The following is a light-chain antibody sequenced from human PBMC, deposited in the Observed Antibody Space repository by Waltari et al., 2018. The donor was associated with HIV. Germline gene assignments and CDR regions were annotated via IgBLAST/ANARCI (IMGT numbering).Light chain of an antibody. V-gene: IGKV3-20*01. CDR3: QQYGSSPPIT. Sequence: EIVLTQSPGTLSLSLGDRATLPCRASQSVSSSYLAWYQKKPGRAPRLLIYGVSSRATGIPDRFSGSGSGTDFTLIISRLEPEDFAVYYCQQYGSSPPITFGQGTRLEIK. CDR1: QSVSSSY. CDR2: GVS. J-gene: IGKJ5*01.